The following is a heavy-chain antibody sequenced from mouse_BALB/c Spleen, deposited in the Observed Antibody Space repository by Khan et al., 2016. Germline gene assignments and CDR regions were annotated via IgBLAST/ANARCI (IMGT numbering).Heavy chain of an antibody. J-gene: IGHJ4*01. V-gene: IGHV1-77*01. CDR1: GYTFTDYY. D-gene: IGHD1-1*01. CDR3: ARSYYRYITMDY. CDR2: IFPGSGST. Sequence: QVQLKQSGTELPRPGASVKLSCKASGYTFTDYYLHWVKQRPGQGLEWIGEIFPGSGSTYYNEKFKGKASLTADTSSSTAYMQLSSLTSEDSAVYFCARSYYRYITMDYWGHGASVTVSS.